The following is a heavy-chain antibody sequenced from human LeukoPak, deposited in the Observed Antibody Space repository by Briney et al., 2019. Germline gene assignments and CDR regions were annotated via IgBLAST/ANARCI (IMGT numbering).Heavy chain of an antibody. Sequence: ASVKVSCKASGYTFTSYDINWVRQATGQGLEWMGWMNPNSGNTGYAQEFQGRVTMTRNTSISTAYMELSSLRSEDTAVYYCATDQLSGYSSSWLFDYWGQGTLVTVSS. D-gene: IGHD6-13*01. CDR3: ATDQLSGYSSSWLFDY. J-gene: IGHJ4*02. V-gene: IGHV1-8*01. CDR2: MNPNSGNT. CDR1: GYTFTSYD.